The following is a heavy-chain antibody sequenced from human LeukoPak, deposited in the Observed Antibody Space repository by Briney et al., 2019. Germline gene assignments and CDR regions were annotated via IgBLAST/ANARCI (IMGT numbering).Heavy chain of an antibody. J-gene: IGHJ4*02. CDR3: ARDNRGYCSGGSCLSRFDY. V-gene: IGHV4-61*08. D-gene: IGHD2-15*01. CDR2: IYYSGST. CDR1: GGSISSGDYF. Sequence: PSETLSLTRTVSGGSISSGDYFWSWIRQPPGKGLEWIGYIYYSGSTNYNPSLKSRVTISVDTSKSQFSLKLSSVTAADTAVYYCARDNRGYCSGGSCLSRFDYWGQGTLVTVSS.